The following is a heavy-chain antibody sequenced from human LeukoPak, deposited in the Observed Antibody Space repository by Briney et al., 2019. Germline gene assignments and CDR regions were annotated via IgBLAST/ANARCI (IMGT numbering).Heavy chain of an antibody. J-gene: IGHJ4*02. CDR1: GVSISSYY. CDR3: ARHSYAHFDY. CDR2: IYHSGST. V-gene: IGHV4-59*01. Sequence: SETPSLTCTVSGVSISSYYWSWIRQPPGKGLEWIGYIYHSGSTNYNPSLKSRVTISVDTSKNQFSLKLSSVTAADTAVYFCARHSYAHFDYWGQGTLVTVSS. D-gene: IGHD5-18*01.